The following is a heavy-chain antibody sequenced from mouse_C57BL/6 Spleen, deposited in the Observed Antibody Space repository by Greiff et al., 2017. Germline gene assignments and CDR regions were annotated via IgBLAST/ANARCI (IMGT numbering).Heavy chain of an antibody. J-gene: IGHJ3*01. D-gene: IGHD2-3*01. CDR3: ARDYDGYYVFAY. CDR2: IYPGSGST. V-gene: IGHV1-55*01. CDR1: GYTFTSYW. Sequence: QLQQSGAELVKPGASVKMSCKASGYTFTSYWITWVKQRPGQGLEWIGDIYPGSGSTNYNEKFKSKATLTVDTSSSTAYMQLSSLTSEDSAVYYCARDYDGYYVFAYWGQGTLVTVSA.